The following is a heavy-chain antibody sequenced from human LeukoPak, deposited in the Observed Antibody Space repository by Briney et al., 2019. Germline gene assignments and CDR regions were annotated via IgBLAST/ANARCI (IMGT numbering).Heavy chain of an antibody. CDR3: ARDASRGFDT. D-gene: IGHD5-24*01. Sequence: GGSLRLSCAPSGFTFSRYWMTWVRQTPEKGLEWVASIKDDGRQKYYVDSVKGRFTVARDNAKNSAYLQMDSLRAENTALYYCARDASRGFDTWGQGTLVTASS. V-gene: IGHV3-7*01. CDR2: IKDDGRQK. J-gene: IGHJ4*02. CDR1: GFTFSRYW.